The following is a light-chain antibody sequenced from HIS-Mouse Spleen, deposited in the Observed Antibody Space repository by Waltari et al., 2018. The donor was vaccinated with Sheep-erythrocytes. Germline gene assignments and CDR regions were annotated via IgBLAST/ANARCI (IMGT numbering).Light chain of an antibody. CDR3: CSYAGSYNHV. Sequence: QSALTQPRSVSGSPGQSVTISCTGTSSDVGAYNYVSWYQQHPGKAPKLMIYDVSKRPSGVPDRFSDSKSGNTASLTISGLQAEDEADYYCCSYAGSYNHVFATGTKVTVL. J-gene: IGLJ1*01. CDR1: SSDVGAYNY. CDR2: DVS. V-gene: IGLV2-11*01.